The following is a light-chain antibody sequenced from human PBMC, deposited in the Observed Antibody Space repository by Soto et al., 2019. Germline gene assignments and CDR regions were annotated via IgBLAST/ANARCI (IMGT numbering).Light chain of an antibody. J-gene: IGKJ4*02. CDR3: QQCNNFPLS. CDR1: QSVSNN. V-gene: IGKV3-15*01. CDR2: GAS. Sequence: EIVMTQSPATLSVSPGERVTLSCRASQSVSNNLAWFQQKPGQAPRLLIYGASTRATGIPARFSGSGSGTEFTLTISSLQTEDFAVYYCQQCNNFPLSFGEGTKVEIK.